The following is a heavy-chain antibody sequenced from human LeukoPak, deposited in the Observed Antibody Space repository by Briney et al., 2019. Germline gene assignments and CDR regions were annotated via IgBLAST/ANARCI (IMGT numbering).Heavy chain of an antibody. Sequence: GGSLRLSCAASGFTFSSYAMSWVRQAPGKGLEWAAFIRYDGSNKYYADSVKGRFTISRDNSKNTLYLQMNSLRAEDTAVYYCARDLGKYYDTYDNWFDPWGQGPLVTVSS. CDR3: ARDLGKYYDTYDNWFDP. CDR2: IRYDGSNK. J-gene: IGHJ5*02. CDR1: GFTFSSYA. V-gene: IGHV3-30*02. D-gene: IGHD3-22*01.